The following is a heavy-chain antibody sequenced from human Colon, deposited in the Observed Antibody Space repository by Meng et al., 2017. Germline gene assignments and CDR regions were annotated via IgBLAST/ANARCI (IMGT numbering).Heavy chain of an antibody. V-gene: IGHV4-34*01. CDR3: VDSKWSAND. CDR1: VGSLSSHS. CDR2: INDSGST. J-gene: IGHJ4*02. Sequence: QLQLQQWGAGLLKPSETLSVTFDVYVGSLSSHSWTWIRQPPGKGLKWIGEINDSGSTHYNPSLGSRVTISVDTSKSQFSLKLISVTAADTGVYYCVDSKWSANDWGQGTRVNVYS. D-gene: IGHD4/OR15-4a*01.